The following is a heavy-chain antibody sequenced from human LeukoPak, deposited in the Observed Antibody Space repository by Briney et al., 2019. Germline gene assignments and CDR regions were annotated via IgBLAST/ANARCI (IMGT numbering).Heavy chain of an antibody. Sequence: SETLSLTCTVSGGSISRHYWIWIRQPPGKGLEWIGYIYYNGNTNYNPSLKSRVTISEDTSKNQSSLKLNSVTAADTAVYYCARGVAGSGSTPNYWGQGTLVTVSS. J-gene: IGHJ4*02. CDR3: ARGVAGSGSTPNY. CDR2: IYYNGNT. D-gene: IGHD1-26*01. V-gene: IGHV4-59*11. CDR1: GGSISRHY.